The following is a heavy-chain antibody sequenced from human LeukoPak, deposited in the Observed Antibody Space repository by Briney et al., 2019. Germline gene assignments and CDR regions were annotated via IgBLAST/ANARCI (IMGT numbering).Heavy chain of an antibody. J-gene: IGHJ4*02. CDR2: VYHSGST. CDR3: ARDHYDFWSGYPHYFDY. Sequence: ASETLSLTCNVSRYSISSGYFWDWIRQPPGKGLEWIGGVYHSGSTYYNPSLKSRVTISVDTSKNQFSLKLSSVTAADTAVYYCARDHYDFWSGYPHYFDYWGQGTLVTVSS. D-gene: IGHD3-3*01. V-gene: IGHV4-38-2*02. CDR1: RYSISSGYF.